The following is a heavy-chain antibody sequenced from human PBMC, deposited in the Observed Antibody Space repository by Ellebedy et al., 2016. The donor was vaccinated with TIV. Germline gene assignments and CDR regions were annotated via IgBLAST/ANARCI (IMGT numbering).Heavy chain of an antibody. D-gene: IGHD1-26*01. J-gene: IGHJ4*02. CDR2: ISSSGNTI. Sequence: GESLKISCAASGFTFSDYYMSWIRRAPGKGLEWVSYISSSGNTIYYADSVKGRFTISRDNAKNSLYLQINSLRAEDTAVYYCARAPPRRGSYVWDYWGQGTLVTVSS. CDR1: GFTFSDYY. V-gene: IGHV3-11*01. CDR3: ARAPPRRGSYVWDY.